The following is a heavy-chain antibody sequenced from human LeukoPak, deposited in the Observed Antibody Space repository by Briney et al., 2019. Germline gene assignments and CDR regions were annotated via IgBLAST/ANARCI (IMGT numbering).Heavy chain of an antibody. Sequence: GGSLRLSCAASGFTFSIYAMHWVRQAPGKGLECMAVISHDGSNKYYADSAKGRFTISRDNSKNTLYPQMNSLRPEDTAVYYCARDLGDGYNMIDSWGQGTLVTVSS. CDR1: GFTFSIYA. J-gene: IGHJ4*02. CDR3: ARDLGDGYNMIDS. CDR2: ISHDGSNK. D-gene: IGHD5-24*01. V-gene: IGHV3-30-3*01.